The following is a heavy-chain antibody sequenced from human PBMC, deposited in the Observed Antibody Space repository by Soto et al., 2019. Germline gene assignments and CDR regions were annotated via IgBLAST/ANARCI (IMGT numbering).Heavy chain of an antibody. CDR2: IYYSGST. J-gene: IGHJ2*01. D-gene: IGHD3-10*01. CDR1: GGSISSGGYY. CDR3: AREGVGELPRYFDL. Sequence: TLSLTCTVSGGSISSGGYYWSWIRQHPGKGLEWIGYIYYSGSTYYNPSLKSRVTISVDTSKNQFSLKLSSVTAADTAVYYCAREGVGELPRYFDLWGRGTLVTVSS. V-gene: IGHV4-31*03.